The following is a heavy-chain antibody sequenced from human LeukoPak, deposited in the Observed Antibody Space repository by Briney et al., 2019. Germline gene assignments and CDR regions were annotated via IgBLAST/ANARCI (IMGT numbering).Heavy chain of an antibody. Sequence: PSETLSLTCTVSDXSIXSSSXXXXXXRXPXGKGLEXXGSTYYSGSTYSNPSFKSRVTISVDTSKNQFSLKLSSVTAADTAVYYCARHLGGNSNDWYFDLWGRGTLVTVSS. CDR2: TYYSGST. J-gene: IGHJ2*01. CDR1: DXSIXSSSXX. D-gene: IGHD4-23*01. V-gene: IGHV4-39*01. CDR3: ARHLGGNSNDWYFDL.